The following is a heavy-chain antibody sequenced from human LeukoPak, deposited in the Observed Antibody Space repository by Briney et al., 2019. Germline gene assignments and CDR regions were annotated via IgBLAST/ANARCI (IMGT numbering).Heavy chain of an antibody. V-gene: IGHV1-2*02. CDR1: GYTFTGYY. Sequence: GASVKVSCKASGYTFTGYYMHWVRQAPGQGLGWMGWINANSGGTKYAQKFQGRVTVTRDTSITTAFMELSSLTSDDTAVYYCARDLGHLSSPTYWGQGTLVTVSS. J-gene: IGHJ4*02. D-gene: IGHD3-10*01. CDR2: INANSGGT. CDR3: ARDLGHLSSPTY.